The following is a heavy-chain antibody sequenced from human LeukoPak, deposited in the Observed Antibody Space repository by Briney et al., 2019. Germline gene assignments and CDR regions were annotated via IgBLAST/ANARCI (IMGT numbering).Heavy chain of an antibody. CDR2: ISGSSTDI. J-gene: IGHJ4*02. V-gene: IGHV3-21*04. D-gene: IGHD3-22*01. CDR1: GFTFSNYA. Sequence: GGSLRLSCAASGFTFSNYAMNWVRQAPGKGLEWVSSISGSSTDIYYADSVKGRFTISRDNAKNSLYLQMNSLRAEDTAVYYCARRAGDYSHPYDYWGQGTLVTVSS. CDR3: ARRAGDYSHPYDY.